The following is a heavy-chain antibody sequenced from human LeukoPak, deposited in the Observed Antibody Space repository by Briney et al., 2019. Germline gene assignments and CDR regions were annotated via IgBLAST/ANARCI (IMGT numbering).Heavy chain of an antibody. CDR3: AKDLPGYPYAFDI. V-gene: IGHV3-9*01. J-gene: IGHJ3*02. Sequence: GRSLRLSCAASGFTFDDYAMHWARQAPGKGLEWVSGISWNSGSIGYADSVKGRFTISRDNAKNSLYLQMNSLRAEDTALYYCAKDLPGYPYAFDIWGQGTMVTVSS. CDR2: ISWNSGSI. D-gene: IGHD6-13*01. CDR1: GFTFDDYA.